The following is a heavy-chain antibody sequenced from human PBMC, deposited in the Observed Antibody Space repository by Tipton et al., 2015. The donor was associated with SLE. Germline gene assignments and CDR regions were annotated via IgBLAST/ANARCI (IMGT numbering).Heavy chain of an antibody. CDR2: ISGSSSYI. CDR3: ARGAPRISDFWGGYPLDY. V-gene: IGHV3-21*01. D-gene: IGHD3-3*01. CDR1: GFSFSGYS. Sequence: GSLRLSCVASGFSFSGYSMNWVRQAPGKGLEWVSSISGSSSYIYYADSLKGRFSISRDNAKNSLYLQMNSLRVDDTAVYYCARGAPRISDFWGGYPLDYWGQGTLVTVSS. J-gene: IGHJ4*02.